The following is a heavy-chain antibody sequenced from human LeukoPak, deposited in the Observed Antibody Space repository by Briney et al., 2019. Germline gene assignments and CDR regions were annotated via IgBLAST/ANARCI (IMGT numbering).Heavy chain of an antibody. Sequence: GGSLRLSCAASGFTFSSYAMSWVRQAPGKGLEWVSAISGSGGSAYYADSVKGRFTISRDNSKNTLYLQMNSLRAEDTAVYYCARDAIDSSGFDFDYWGQGTLVTVSS. CDR3: ARDAIDSSGFDFDY. J-gene: IGHJ4*02. CDR2: ISGSGGSA. CDR1: GFTFSSYA. V-gene: IGHV3-23*01. D-gene: IGHD3-22*01.